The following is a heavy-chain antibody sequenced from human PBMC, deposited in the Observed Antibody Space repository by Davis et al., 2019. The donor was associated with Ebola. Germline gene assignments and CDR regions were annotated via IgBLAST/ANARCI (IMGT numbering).Heavy chain of an antibody. Sequence: PSETLSLTCTVSGVSITTYVWSWIRQPPGKGLEWVGYIHHGGSANSNPSLKSRVTFSIDTSKSQVSLKLTSVTAADTAVYYCARDTRPCGGDCYDDTFDMWGQGTMVIVSS. D-gene: IGHD2-21*01. J-gene: IGHJ3*02. CDR3: ARDTRPCGGDCYDDTFDM. CDR2: IHHGGSA. CDR1: GVSITTYV. V-gene: IGHV4-59*12.